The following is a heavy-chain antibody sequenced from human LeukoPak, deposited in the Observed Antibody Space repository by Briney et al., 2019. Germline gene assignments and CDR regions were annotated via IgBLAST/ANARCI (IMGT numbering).Heavy chain of an antibody. Sequence: PSETLSLTCAVYGGSFRGYYWSWIRQPPGKGLEWIGEINDSGSTHYNTSLNSRVTISVDTSKNQVYLKLSSVTAADTAVYYCGRYYRGWDYWGQGTLVTVSS. CDR1: GGSFRGYY. D-gene: IGHD6-19*01. J-gene: IGHJ4*02. CDR2: INDSGST. V-gene: IGHV4-34*01. CDR3: GRYYRGWDY.